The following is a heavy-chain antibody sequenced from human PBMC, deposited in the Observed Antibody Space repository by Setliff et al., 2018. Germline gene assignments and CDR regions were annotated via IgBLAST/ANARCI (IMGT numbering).Heavy chain of an antibody. J-gene: IGHJ4*02. Sequence: SETLSLTCSVYGESFSNNYWSWIRQPPGKGLEWIGESSHSGSTSYSPSLKSRPTTSVDTSKNQFSLQLTSVTAADTAVYYCAASRAYTGAVEEWFLPKTFDFWGQGSPVTVSS. V-gene: IGHV4-34*01. CDR3: AASRAYTGAVEEWFLPKTFDF. CDR1: GESFSNNY. D-gene: IGHD3-10*01. CDR2: SSHSGST.